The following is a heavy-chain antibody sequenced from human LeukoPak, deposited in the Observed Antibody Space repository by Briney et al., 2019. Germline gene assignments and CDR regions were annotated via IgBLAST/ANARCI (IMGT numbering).Heavy chain of an antibody. Sequence: PSETLSLTCTISDGSISSYYWNWIRQSPGKGLEWIGHIRYSGSTHYNPSLQSRVSISIDTSKKHFSLNLRSVTAVDTAVYYCARWGHFDTSGYFVVDYWGQGTLVTVSS. J-gene: IGHJ4*02. CDR1: DGSISSYY. CDR2: IRYSGST. V-gene: IGHV4-59*01. CDR3: ARWGHFDTSGYFVVDY. D-gene: IGHD3-22*01.